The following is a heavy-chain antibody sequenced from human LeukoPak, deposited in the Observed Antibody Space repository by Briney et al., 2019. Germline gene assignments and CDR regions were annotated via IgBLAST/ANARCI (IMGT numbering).Heavy chain of an antibody. J-gene: IGHJ4*02. D-gene: IGHD3-22*01. CDR3: ARVPEDDYYDSSGYSDY. Sequence: SETLSLTCTVSGGSISSYHWSWIRQPPGKGLEWIGYIYYSGSTNYNPSLKSRVTISVDTSKNQFSLKLSSVTAADTAVYYCARVPEDDYYDSSGYSDYWGQGTLVTVSS. CDR1: GGSISSYH. V-gene: IGHV4-59*01. CDR2: IYYSGST.